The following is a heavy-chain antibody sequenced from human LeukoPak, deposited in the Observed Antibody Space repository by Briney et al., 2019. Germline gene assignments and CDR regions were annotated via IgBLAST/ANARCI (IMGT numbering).Heavy chain of an antibody. CDR1: GFIFRNYW. V-gene: IGHV3-74*01. D-gene: IGHD4-17*01. CDR2: INPNGITT. CDR3: ARDFAGDRDY. J-gene: IGHJ4*02. Sequence: GGSLRLSCAASGFIFRNYWMHWVRQAPGKGLVWVARINPNGITTTYTDSVKGRFTISRDNAKNTLYLQMNSLRVEDTAVYYCARDFAGDRDYWGQGTLVTVSS.